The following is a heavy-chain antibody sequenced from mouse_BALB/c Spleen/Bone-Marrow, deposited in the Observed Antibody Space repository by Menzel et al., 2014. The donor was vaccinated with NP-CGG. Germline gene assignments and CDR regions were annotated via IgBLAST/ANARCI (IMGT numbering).Heavy chain of an antibody. Sequence: LVKTGASVRISCKASGYSFTGYYMHWVKQSHGKSLEWIGYISCYNGATSYNQKFKGTATFTVDTSSSTAYMQFNSLTSEDSAVYYCARKRDYEYAMDDWGHGTSVTVSS. CDR2: ISCYNGAT. D-gene: IGHD2-4*01. J-gene: IGHJ4*01. CDR3: ARKRDYEYAMDD. CDR1: GYSFTGYY. V-gene: IGHV1S34*01.